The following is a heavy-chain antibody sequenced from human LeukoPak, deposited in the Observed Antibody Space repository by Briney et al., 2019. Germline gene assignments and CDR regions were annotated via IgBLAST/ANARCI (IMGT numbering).Heavy chain of an antibody. D-gene: IGHD2-2*01. CDR3: AKAAYCTSTSCHFSGYAQRPLES. J-gene: IGHJ4*02. Sequence: PGRSLRLSCAASGFTFNTYGMHWVRQAPSKGLEWVAGISSDGSSKDYADSVKGRFTISRDNSKNTMFLQMNSLRAEDTAVYYCAKAAYCTSTSCHFSGYAQRPLESWGQGILVTVSS. CDR1: GFTFNTYG. CDR2: ISSDGSSK. V-gene: IGHV3-30*18.